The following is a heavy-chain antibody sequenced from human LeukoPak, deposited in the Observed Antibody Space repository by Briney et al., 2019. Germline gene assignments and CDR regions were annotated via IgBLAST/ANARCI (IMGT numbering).Heavy chain of an antibody. CDR3: ARGVLTGIDYMDV. V-gene: IGHV3-7*01. Sequence: GGSLRLSCASSGFTFSSYWMIWVRQAPGKGLEWVANIKEDGSEEYYVDSVKGRFTISRDNAKNSLYLQMKTVRAEDTALYYCARGVLTGIDYMDVCGKGTTVTVSS. D-gene: IGHD1-20*01. CDR2: IKEDGSEE. CDR1: GFTFSSYW. J-gene: IGHJ6*03.